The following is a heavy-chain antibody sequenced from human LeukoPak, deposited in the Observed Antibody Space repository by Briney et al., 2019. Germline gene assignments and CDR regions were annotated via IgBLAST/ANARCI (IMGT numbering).Heavy chain of an antibody. CDR1: GFTFDDYA. D-gene: IGHD5-12*01. CDR3: AKGQYSGYDSQPDH. Sequence: GGSLRLSCVASGFTFDDYAMYCVRQPPGKGLQWVSGISWSGGGIGYVDSVKGRFTISRDNTKNSLFLQMNSLRVEDTAFYYCAKGQYSGYDSQPDHWGQGTLVTVSS. CDR2: ISWSGGGI. J-gene: IGHJ4*02. V-gene: IGHV3-9*01.